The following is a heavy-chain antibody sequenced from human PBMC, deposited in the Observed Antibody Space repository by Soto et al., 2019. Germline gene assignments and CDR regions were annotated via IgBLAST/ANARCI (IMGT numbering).Heavy chain of an antibody. V-gene: IGHV3-33*01. CDR1: GFSLRTYG. CDR2: IWYDGTKK. Sequence: LRLSCAASGFSLRTYGMHWLRRAPGKGLEWVAFIWYDGTKKFYANSVKGRSTISKDNSNNILYLQMSGLRVEDTAVYYCARDVLTAVAGSVNWFDPWGQGTLVTVSS. CDR3: ARDVLTAVAGSVNWFDP. D-gene: IGHD6-19*01. J-gene: IGHJ5*02.